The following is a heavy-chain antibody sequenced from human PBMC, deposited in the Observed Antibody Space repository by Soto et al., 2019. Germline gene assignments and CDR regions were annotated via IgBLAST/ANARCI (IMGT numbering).Heavy chain of an antibody. CDR1: GFTFSTYW. CDR2: INSDGTST. Sequence: EVQLVESGGGLLQPGGSLTLSCAASGFTFSTYWMHWVRQAPGKGPVWVSRINSDGTSTTYADSVKGRFTISRDNAMNTLVLQTYSLRPEETAVYYCATGYNSDTSGYRAFNYWGQGTLVTVSS. V-gene: IGHV3-74*03. CDR3: ATGYNSDTSGYRAFNY. J-gene: IGHJ4*02. D-gene: IGHD3-22*01.